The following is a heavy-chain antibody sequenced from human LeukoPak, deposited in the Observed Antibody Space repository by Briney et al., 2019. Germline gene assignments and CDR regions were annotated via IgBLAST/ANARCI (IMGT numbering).Heavy chain of an antibody. CDR2: ISESGDTT. J-gene: IGHJ6*03. Sequence: GGSLRLSCAASGFTFSNYAMNWARQAPGKGLEWVSSISESGDTTHYADSVKGRFTISRDNAKNTLYLQMNSLRAEDTAVYYCARGVVVPAAISRLYYYYMDVWGKGTTVTVSS. D-gene: IGHD2-2*01. V-gene: IGHV3-23*01. CDR3: ARGVVVPAAISRLYYYYMDV. CDR1: GFTFSNYA.